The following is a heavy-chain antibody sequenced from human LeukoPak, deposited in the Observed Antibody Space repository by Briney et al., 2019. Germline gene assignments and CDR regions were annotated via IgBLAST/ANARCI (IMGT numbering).Heavy chain of an antibody. CDR1: GGSISSYY. CDR3: ARDGYSSGWYVGYYYYYYMDV. V-gene: IGHV4-4*07. CDR2: IYTSGST. Sequence: SETLSLTCTVSGGSISSYYWSWIRQPAGKGLEWIGRIYTSGSTNYNPSLKSRVTMSVDTSKNQFSLKLSSVTAADTAVYYCARDGYSSGWYVGYYYYYYMDVWGKGTTVTVSS. J-gene: IGHJ6*03. D-gene: IGHD6-19*01.